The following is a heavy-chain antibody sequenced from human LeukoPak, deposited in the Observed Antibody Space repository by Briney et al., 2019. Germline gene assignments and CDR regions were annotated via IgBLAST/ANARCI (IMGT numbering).Heavy chain of an antibody. D-gene: IGHD6-13*01. CDR1: GFTFSSYA. J-gene: IGHJ5*02. CDR2: ISYDGSNK. CDR3: ARDGDHIAAAGTWGNWFDP. V-gene: IGHV3-30-3*01. Sequence: GRSLRLSCAASGFTFSSYAMHWVRQAPGKGLEWVAVISYDGSNKYYADSVKGRFTISRDNSKNTLYLQMNSLRAEDTAVYHCARDGDHIAAAGTWGNWFDPWGQGTLVTVSS.